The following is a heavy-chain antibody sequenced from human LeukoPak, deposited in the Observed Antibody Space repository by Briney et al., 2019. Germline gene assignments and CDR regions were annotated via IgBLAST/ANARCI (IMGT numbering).Heavy chain of an antibody. Sequence: GGSLRLSCAVSGFTFSDYSMNWVRQPPGKGLEWISYISTGGDTTYYADSVKGRFTISSDNAKKSLYLQMNRLRVEDTAVYYCARGPPLFDPWGQGTLVTVSS. V-gene: IGHV3-48*01. CDR3: ARGPPLFDP. J-gene: IGHJ5*02. CDR1: GFTFSDYS. CDR2: ISTGGDTT.